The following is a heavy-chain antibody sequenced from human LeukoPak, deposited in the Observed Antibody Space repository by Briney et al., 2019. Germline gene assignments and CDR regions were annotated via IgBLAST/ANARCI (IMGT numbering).Heavy chain of an antibody. Sequence: GESLKISCKGSGYSFTSYWIGWVRQMPGKGLEWMGIIYPGDSDTRYSPSFQGQVTISADKSISTAYLQWSSLKASDTAMYYCARSITMVRGVVYYFDYWGQGTLVTVSS. CDR2: IYPGDSDT. CDR3: ARSITMVRGVVYYFDY. J-gene: IGHJ4*02. CDR1: GYSFTSYW. D-gene: IGHD3-10*01. V-gene: IGHV5-51*01.